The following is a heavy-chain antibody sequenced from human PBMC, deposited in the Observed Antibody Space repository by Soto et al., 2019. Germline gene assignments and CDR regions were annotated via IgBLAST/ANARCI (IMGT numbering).Heavy chain of an antibody. J-gene: IGHJ6*02. CDR2: TSPGGTI. CDR1: GFIFSSYE. Sequence: PGGSLRLSCAASGFIFSSYELNWVRQAPGKGLEWVSYTSPGGTIYYGDSVKGRFTISRDNAKNSLFLQMNSLRAEDTAVYYCARERPSSDFWSGYSYGMDVWGQGTTVTVSS. D-gene: IGHD3-3*01. CDR3: ARERPSSDFWSGYSYGMDV. V-gene: IGHV3-48*03.